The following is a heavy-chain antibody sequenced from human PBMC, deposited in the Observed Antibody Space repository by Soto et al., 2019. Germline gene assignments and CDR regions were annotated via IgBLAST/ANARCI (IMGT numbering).Heavy chain of an antibody. CDR3: ARGGLTDGAPFDY. V-gene: IGHV3-30-3*01. J-gene: IGHJ4*02. D-gene: IGHD4-17*01. Sequence: QVQLVESGGGVVQPGRSLRLSCAASGFTFSSYAMHWVRQAPGKGLEWVAVISYDGSNKYYADSVKGRFTISRDNSKNTLYLQMNSLRAEDTAVYYCARGGLTDGAPFDYWGQGTLVTVSS. CDR2: ISYDGSNK. CDR1: GFTFSSYA.